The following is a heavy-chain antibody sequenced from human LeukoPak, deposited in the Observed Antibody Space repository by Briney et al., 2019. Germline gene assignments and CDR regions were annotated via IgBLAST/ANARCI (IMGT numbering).Heavy chain of an antibody. Sequence: GGSLRLSCAASGFTFSSYAMSWVRQAPGKGLAWVSGISGSGDSTYYADSVRGRFTISRDNSKNTLFLQMNSLRAEDTAVYYCAKDGGSGSYLSQVDYWGQGTLVTVSS. D-gene: IGHD3-10*01. CDR1: GFTFSSYA. V-gene: IGHV3-23*01. CDR3: AKDGGSGSYLSQVDY. J-gene: IGHJ4*02. CDR2: ISGSGDST.